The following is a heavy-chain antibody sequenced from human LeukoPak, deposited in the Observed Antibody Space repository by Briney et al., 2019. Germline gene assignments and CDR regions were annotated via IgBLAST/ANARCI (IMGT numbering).Heavy chain of an antibody. J-gene: IGHJ2*01. CDR3: ARPSGSPYWYFDL. CDR2: VFYSGNT. V-gene: IGHV4-39*01. D-gene: IGHD3-3*01. CDR1: GGSVSSSVSY. Sequence: SETLSLTCTVSGGSVSSSVSYWGWLRQPPGKGLAWIGTVFYSGNTYYNPSLKSRVTISVDRSKNQFFLSLYFVTPADTAMYYCARPSGSPYWYFDLWGRGMLVTVSP.